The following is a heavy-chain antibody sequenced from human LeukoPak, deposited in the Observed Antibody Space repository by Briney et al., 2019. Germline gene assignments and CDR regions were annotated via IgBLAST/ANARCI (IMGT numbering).Heavy chain of an antibody. CDR3: ARASIYNYYFDY. Sequence: GGSLRLSCAASGFTFSSYAMSWVRQAPGKGLEWVAVIWYDGSNKYYADSVKGRFTISRDNSKNTLYLQMNSLRAEDTAVYYCARASIYNYYFDYWGQGTLVTVSS. V-gene: IGHV3-33*08. J-gene: IGHJ4*02. CDR2: IWYDGSNK. D-gene: IGHD1-1*01. CDR1: GFTFSSYA.